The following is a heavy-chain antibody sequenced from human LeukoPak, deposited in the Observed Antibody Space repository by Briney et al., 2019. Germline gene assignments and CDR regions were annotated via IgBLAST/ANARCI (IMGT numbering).Heavy chain of an antibody. CDR1: GGSISTYY. J-gene: IGHJ4*02. CDR3: ASIDCSGGSCYVEY. D-gene: IGHD2-15*01. V-gene: IGHV4-59*08. Sequence: PSETLSLTCTVSGGSISTYYWSWIRQPPGKGLEWIGYIHYSGTTNYNPSLKNRVTISLDTSKNQFSLKLSSVTAADTAVYYCASIDCSGGSCYVEYWGQGTLVTVSS. CDR2: IHYSGTT.